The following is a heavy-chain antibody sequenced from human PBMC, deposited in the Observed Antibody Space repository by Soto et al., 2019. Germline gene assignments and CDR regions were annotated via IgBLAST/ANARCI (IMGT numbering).Heavy chain of an antibody. V-gene: IGHV3-33*01. J-gene: IGHJ4*02. Sequence: QVQLVESGGGVVQPGRSLRLSCAASGFTFSSYGMHWVRQAPGKGLEWVAVIWYDGSNKYYADSVKGRFTISRDNSKNTLYLQRNSLRAEDTAVYYCARDNPGYSSSWYGTYWGQGTLVTVSS. CDR3: ARDNPGYSSSWYGTY. CDR2: IWYDGSNK. CDR1: GFTFSSYG. D-gene: IGHD6-13*01.